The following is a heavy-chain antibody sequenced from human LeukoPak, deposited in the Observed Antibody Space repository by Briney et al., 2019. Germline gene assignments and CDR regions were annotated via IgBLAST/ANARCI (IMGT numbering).Heavy chain of an antibody. V-gene: IGHV3-23*01. D-gene: IGHD3-22*01. CDR2: ISGSGGST. CDR1: GFTFSSYA. J-gene: IGHJ4*02. Sequence: GGSLRLSCAASGFTFSSYAMSWVRQAPGKGLEWVSAISGSGGSTYYADSVKGRFTISRDNSKNTLYLQMNSLRAEDTAVYYCAKLGPDTMIAVVTLFDYWGQGTLVTVSS. CDR3: AKLGPDTMIAVVTLFDY.